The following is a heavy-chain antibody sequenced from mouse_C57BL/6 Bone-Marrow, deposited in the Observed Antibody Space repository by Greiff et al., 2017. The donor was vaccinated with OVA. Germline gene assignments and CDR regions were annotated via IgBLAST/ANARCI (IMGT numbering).Heavy chain of an antibody. Sequence: VKLMESGPGLVAPSQSLSITCTVSGFSLTSYGVDWVRQSPGTGLEWLGVIWGVGSTNYNSALKSRLSISKDNSKSQVFLKMNSLQTDDTAMYYCARDSNYEGNAMDYWGQGTSVTVSS. J-gene: IGHJ4*01. D-gene: IGHD2-5*01. CDR1: GFSLTSYG. CDR3: ARDSNYEGNAMDY. CDR2: IWGVGST. V-gene: IGHV2-6*01.